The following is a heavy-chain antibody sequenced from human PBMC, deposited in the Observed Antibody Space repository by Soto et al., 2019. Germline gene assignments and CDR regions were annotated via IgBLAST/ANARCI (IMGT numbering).Heavy chain of an antibody. CDR2: IYPGDSNT. Sequence: GESLKISCKGSGYTFTRYWIAWVRQMPGKGLEWMGIIYPGDSNTRYSPSFQGQVTISADKSISTAYLQWSSLKASDTAMYYCARRLGYCSGGSCAYYYYGMDVWGQGTTVTVSS. CDR1: GYTFTRYW. J-gene: IGHJ6*02. CDR3: ARRLGYCSGGSCAYYYYGMDV. D-gene: IGHD2-15*01. V-gene: IGHV5-51*01.